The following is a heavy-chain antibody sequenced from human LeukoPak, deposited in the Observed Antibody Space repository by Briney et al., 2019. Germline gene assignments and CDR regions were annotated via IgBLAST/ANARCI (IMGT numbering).Heavy chain of an antibody. CDR3: VQGAAVADLSLLDY. CDR1: GFIFSTSS. CDR2: ISDNSNYI. V-gene: IGHV3-21*01. Sequence: GGSLRLSCAASGFIFSTSSMNWVRQAPGKGLEWISSISDNSNYIYYADSVKGRITISRDDAKNSLFLQLSTLRVEDTAVYFCVQGAAVADLSLLDYWGQGTLVTVSS. J-gene: IGHJ4*02. D-gene: IGHD6-19*01.